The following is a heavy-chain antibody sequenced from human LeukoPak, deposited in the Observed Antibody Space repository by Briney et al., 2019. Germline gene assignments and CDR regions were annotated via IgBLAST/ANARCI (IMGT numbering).Heavy chain of an antibody. V-gene: IGHV1-69*13. CDR2: IIPIFGTA. Sequence: ASVKVSCKASGGTFSSYAISWVRQAPGQGLEWMGGIIPIFGTANYAQKFQGRVTITADESTSTAYMELRSLRSDDTAVYYCARDILTGYYPIDYWGQGTLVTVSS. CDR1: GGTFSSYA. J-gene: IGHJ4*02. D-gene: IGHD3-9*01. CDR3: ARDILTGYYPIDY.